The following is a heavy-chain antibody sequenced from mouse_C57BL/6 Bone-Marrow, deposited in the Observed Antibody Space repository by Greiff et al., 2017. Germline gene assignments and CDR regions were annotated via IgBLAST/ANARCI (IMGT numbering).Heavy chain of an antibody. J-gene: IGHJ2*01. CDR2: INPNNGGT. D-gene: IGHD1-1*01. CDR3: ARDYYGSSWYFDY. CDR1: GYTFTDYY. V-gene: IGHV1-26*01. Sequence: EVQLQQSGPELVKPGASVKISCKASGYTFTDYYMNWVKQSHGKSLEWIGDINPNNGGTSYNQKLKGKATLTVYKSSSTAFMRLRSLTSEDSAVYYCARDYYGSSWYFDYWGQGTILTVSS.